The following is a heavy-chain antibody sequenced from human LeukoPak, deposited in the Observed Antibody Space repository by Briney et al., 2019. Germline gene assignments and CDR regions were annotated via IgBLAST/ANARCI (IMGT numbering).Heavy chain of an antibody. CDR1: GYSISSGYY. J-gene: IGHJ4*02. V-gene: IGHV4-38-2*02. CDR3: ARGGGGVTIDY. Sequence: SETLSLTCTVSGYSISSGYYWGWIRQPPGKGLEWIGSIYHSGSTYYNPSLKSRVTISVDTSKNQFSLRLSSVTAADTAVYYWARGGGGVTIDYWGQGTLVTVSS. D-gene: IGHD2-21*02. CDR2: IYHSGST.